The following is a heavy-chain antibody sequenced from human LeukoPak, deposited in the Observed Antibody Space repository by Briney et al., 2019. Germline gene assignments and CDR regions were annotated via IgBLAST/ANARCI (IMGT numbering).Heavy chain of an antibody. CDR2: IYYSGST. D-gene: IGHD2-2*01. J-gene: IGHJ4*02. Sequence: SETLSLTCTVSGGSISSSSYYWGWIRQPPGKGLEWIGSIYYSGSTYYNPSLKSRVTISVDTSKNQFSLKLSSVTAADTAVYYCASAGEVYCSSTSCIGAFDYWGQGTLVTVSS. V-gene: IGHV4-39*07. CDR3: ASAGEVYCSSTSCIGAFDY. CDR1: GGSISSSSYY.